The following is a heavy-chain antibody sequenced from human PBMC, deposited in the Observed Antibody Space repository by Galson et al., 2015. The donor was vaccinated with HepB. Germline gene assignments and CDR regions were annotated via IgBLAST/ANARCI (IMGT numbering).Heavy chain of an antibody. Sequence: SLRLSCAASGFTFSSYAMHWVRQAPGKGLEWVAVISYDGSNKYYADSVKGRFTISRDNSKNTLYLQMNSLRAEDTAVYYCARVGYGSGTPFDYWGQGTLVTVSS. V-gene: IGHV3-30*04. CDR2: ISYDGSNK. CDR1: GFTFSSYA. D-gene: IGHD6-19*01. J-gene: IGHJ4*02. CDR3: ARVGYGSGTPFDY.